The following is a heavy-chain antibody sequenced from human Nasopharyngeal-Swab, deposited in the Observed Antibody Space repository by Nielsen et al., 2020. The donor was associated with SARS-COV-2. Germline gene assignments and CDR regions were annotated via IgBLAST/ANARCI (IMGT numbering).Heavy chain of an antibody. V-gene: IGHV1-46*01. CDR1: GYTFTSYY. CDR3: ARDGKIIAARPYYYCYMDV. CDR2: INPSGGST. J-gene: IGHJ6*03. Sequence: ASVKVSCKASGYTFTSYYMHWVRQAPGQGLEWMGIINPSGGSTSYAQKFQGRVTMTRDTSTSTVYMELSSLRSEDTAVYYCARDGKIIAARPYYYCYMDVWGKGTTVTVSS. D-gene: IGHD6-6*01.